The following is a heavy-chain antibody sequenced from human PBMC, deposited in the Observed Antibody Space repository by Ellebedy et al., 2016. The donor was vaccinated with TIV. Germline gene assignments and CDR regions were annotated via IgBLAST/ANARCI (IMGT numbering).Heavy chain of an antibody. CDR3: AKEDPRMEYIDY. J-gene: IGHJ4*02. CDR2: ISYDGSNK. V-gene: IGHV3-30*04. D-gene: IGHD2-15*01. CDR1: GFTFSSYA. Sequence: GGSLRLSCAASGFTFSSYAMHWVRQAPGKGLEWVAVISYDGSNKYYADSVKGRFTISRDNSKDTLYLQMNSLRAEDTAIYYCAKEDPRMEYIDYWGQGTLVTVSS.